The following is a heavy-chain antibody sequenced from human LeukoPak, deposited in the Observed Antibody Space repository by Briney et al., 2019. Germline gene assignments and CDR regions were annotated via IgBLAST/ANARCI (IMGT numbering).Heavy chain of an antibody. Sequence: GGSLRLSCAASGFTFSSYGMSWVRQAPGEGLEWVAVISRDGTDKYYADSVKGRLTISRDNSQSTLYLHMNSLSTEDTALYYCARAIRAPGTPENAFDIWGQGTMVTVSS. CDR1: GFTFSSYG. CDR2: ISRDGTDK. CDR3: ARAIRAPGTPENAFDI. J-gene: IGHJ3*02. D-gene: IGHD6-13*01. V-gene: IGHV3-30*03.